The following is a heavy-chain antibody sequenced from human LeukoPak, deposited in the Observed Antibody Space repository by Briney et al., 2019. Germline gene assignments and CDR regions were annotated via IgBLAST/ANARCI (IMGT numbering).Heavy chain of an antibody. CDR3: ATLQSIVVVPAAVDY. D-gene: IGHD2-2*01. Sequence: GGPLRLSCVASGFIFNTYWMSWLRQAPGKGLEWVANVNRDGSEKYYVDSVKGRFTISRDNAKDSLYLQMNSLRAEDTAIYYCATLQSIVVVPAAVDYWGQGTLVTVSS. J-gene: IGHJ4*02. CDR2: VNRDGSEK. CDR1: GFIFNTYW. V-gene: IGHV3-7*01.